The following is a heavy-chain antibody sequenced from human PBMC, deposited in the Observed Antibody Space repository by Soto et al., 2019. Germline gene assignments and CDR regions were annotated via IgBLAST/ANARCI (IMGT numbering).Heavy chain of an antibody. CDR1: GFTFSSYS. D-gene: IGHD1-26*01. J-gene: IGHJ4*02. CDR3: ASPTGVGATMSDY. V-gene: IGHV3-21*01. Sequence: GGSLRLPCAASGFTFSSYSMNWVRQAPGKGLEWVSSISSSSSYIYYADSVKGRFTISRDNAKNSLYLQMNSLRAEDTAVYYCASPTGVGATMSDYWGQGTLVTVSS. CDR2: ISSSSSYI.